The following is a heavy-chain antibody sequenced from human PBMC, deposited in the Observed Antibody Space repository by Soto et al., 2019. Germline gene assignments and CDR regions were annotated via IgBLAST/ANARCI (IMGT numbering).Heavy chain of an antibody. CDR2: ISAYNGNT. J-gene: IGHJ4*02. Sequence: QVQLVQSGAEVKKPGASVKVSCKASGYTVTSDGISWVRQAPGQGLEWMGWISAYNGNTNYAQKLQGRATMTTDTSTSTAYMELRSLRSDDTAVYYCARDSLSHDYGDYGTFDYWGQGTLVTVSS. V-gene: IGHV1-18*01. CDR3: ARDSLSHDYGDYGTFDY. CDR1: GYTVTSDG. D-gene: IGHD4-17*01.